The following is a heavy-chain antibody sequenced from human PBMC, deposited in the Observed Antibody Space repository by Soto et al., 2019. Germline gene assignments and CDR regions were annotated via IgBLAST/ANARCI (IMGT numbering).Heavy chain of an antibody. D-gene: IGHD2-21*02. Sequence: PSETLSLTCTVSGGSVSSGSYYWGWFRQPPGKGLEWIGYIYYSGSTNYNPSLKSRVTISVDTSKNQFSLKLSSVTAADTAVYYCARGGVTNAGVDAFDIWGQGTMVTVSS. CDR3: ARGGVTNAGVDAFDI. J-gene: IGHJ3*02. V-gene: IGHV4-61*01. CDR1: GGSVSSGSYY. CDR2: IYYSGST.